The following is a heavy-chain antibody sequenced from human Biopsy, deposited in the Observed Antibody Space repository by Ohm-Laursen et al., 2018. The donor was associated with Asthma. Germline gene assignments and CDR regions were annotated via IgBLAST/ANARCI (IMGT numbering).Heavy chain of an antibody. V-gene: IGHV3-30*01. D-gene: IGHD1-1*01. CDR2: ISKDASTQ. CDR1: GFSFSNFA. Sequence: SLRLSCAAFGFSFSNFAIHWVRQAPGKGLEWVGVISKDASTQDYADSVKGRFTMARNNSKNTLDLQMNSLREEDTAVYYCVRDGTDDAFDIWGQGTVVSVSS. J-gene: IGHJ3*02. CDR3: VRDGTDDAFDI.